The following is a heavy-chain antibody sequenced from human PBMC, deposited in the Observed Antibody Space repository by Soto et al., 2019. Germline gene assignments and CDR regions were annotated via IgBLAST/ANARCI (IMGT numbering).Heavy chain of an antibody. V-gene: IGHV3-23*01. D-gene: IGHD2-21*01. CDR3: AKTSSASERDSPGW. Sequence: PGGSLRLSCAASGFTFSSYWMSWVRQVPGKGLEWVAAISGTGGSTFYSDSLGGRFTISRDNSKNILFLQMKSLKAGDTAVYYCAKTSSASERDSPGWWGQGTLVTVSS. CDR1: GFTFSSYW. J-gene: IGHJ4*02. CDR2: ISGTGGST.